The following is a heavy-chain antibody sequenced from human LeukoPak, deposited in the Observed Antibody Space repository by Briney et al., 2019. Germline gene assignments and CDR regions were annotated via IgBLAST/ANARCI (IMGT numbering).Heavy chain of an antibody. CDR3: ARGDPWSGPYFYGMDV. CDR2: INAGNGNT. CDR1: GYTFTSYA. Sequence: ASVKVSCKASGYTFTSYAMHWVRQAPGQRLEWMGWINAGNGNTKYSQKFQGRVTITRDTSASTAYMELSSLRSEDTAVYYCARGDPWSGPYFYGMDVWGQGTTVTVSS. J-gene: IGHJ6*02. V-gene: IGHV1-3*01. D-gene: IGHD3-3*01.